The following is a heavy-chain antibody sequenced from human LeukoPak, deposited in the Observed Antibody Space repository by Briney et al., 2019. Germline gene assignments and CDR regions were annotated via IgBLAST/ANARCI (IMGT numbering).Heavy chain of an antibody. CDR1: GYTFTGYY. V-gene: IGHV1-2*02. CDR3: ARVGYYGSGIPADY. J-gene: IGHJ4*02. D-gene: IGHD3-10*01. CDR2: INPNSGGT. Sequence: ASVKVSCKASGYTFTGYYMRWVRQAPGQGLEWMGWINPNSGGTNYAQKFQGRVTMTRDTSISTAYMELSRLRSDDTAVYYCARVGYYGSGIPADYWGQGTLVTVSS.